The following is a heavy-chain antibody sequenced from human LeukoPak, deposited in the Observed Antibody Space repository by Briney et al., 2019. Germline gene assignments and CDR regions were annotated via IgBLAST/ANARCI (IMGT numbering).Heavy chain of an antibody. J-gene: IGHJ5*02. CDR2: IKQDGSEK. CDR1: GFTVSSNY. CDR3: AREGKAFDP. Sequence: PGGSLRLSCAASGFTVSSNYMSWVRQAPGKGLEWVANIKQDGSEKYYVDSVKGRFTISRDNAKNSLYLQMNSLRAEDTAVYYCAREGKAFDPWGQGTLATVSS. V-gene: IGHV3-7*01.